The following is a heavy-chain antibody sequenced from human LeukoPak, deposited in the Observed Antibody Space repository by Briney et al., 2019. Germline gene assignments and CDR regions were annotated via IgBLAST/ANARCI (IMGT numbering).Heavy chain of an antibody. Sequence: PGGSLRLSCAASGFTFSSYSMNWVRQAPGKGLEWVSSISSSSSYLYYADSVKGRFTISRDNAKNSLYLQMNSLRAEDTAVYYCARNEGGPKSPADYWGQGTLVTVSS. CDR3: ARNEGGPKSPADY. CDR2: ISSSSSYL. J-gene: IGHJ4*02. CDR1: GFTFSSYS. V-gene: IGHV3-21*01. D-gene: IGHD2-15*01.